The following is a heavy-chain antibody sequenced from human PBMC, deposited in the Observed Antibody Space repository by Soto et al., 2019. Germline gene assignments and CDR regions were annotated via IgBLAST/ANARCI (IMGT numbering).Heavy chain of an antibody. CDR1: GFTFSSYG. J-gene: IGHJ4*02. Sequence: GGSLRISCAASGFTFSSYGMHWVRQAPGKGLEWVAVIWYDGSNKYYADSVKGRFTISRDNSKNTLYLQMNSLRAEDTAVYYCARDVSEPDYDILPGYYSVWGQGTLVTVSS. CDR2: IWYDGSNK. CDR3: ARDVSEPDYDILPGYYSV. D-gene: IGHD3-9*01. V-gene: IGHV3-33*01.